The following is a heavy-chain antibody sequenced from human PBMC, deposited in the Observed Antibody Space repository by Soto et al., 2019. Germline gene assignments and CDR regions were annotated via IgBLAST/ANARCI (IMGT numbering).Heavy chain of an antibody. J-gene: IGHJ6*02. CDR2: IIPVFNSA. CDR3: ARHYCSGTYFYYYGMDV. D-gene: IGHD3-10*01. V-gene: IGHV1-69*12. Sequence: QVQLVQSGAEVKRPGSSVKVSCKASGGTFSSYSISWVRQAPGQGLEWMGGIIPVFNSATYAQKFQGRISIIADASTGTVYMELSSLRSEDMAVYYCARHYCSGTYFYYYGMDVWGQGTTVTVSS. CDR1: GGTFSSYS.